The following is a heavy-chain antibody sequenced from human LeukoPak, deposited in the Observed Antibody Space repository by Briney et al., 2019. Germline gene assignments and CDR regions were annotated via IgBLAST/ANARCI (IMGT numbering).Heavy chain of an antibody. CDR1: GGSISSYY. CDR3: ARGDSDGDSGYFDY. D-gene: IGHD4-17*01. CDR2: IYYSGST. J-gene: IGHJ4*02. V-gene: IGHV4-59*01. Sequence: SETLSLTCTVSGGSISSYYWSWIRQPPGKGVEWIGYIYYSGSTNYNPSLKSRVTISVDTSKNQFSLKLSSVTAADTAVYYCARGDSDGDSGYFDYWGQGTLVTVSS.